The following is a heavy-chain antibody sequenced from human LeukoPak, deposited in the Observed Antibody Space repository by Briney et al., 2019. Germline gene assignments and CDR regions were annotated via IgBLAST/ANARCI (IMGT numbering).Heavy chain of an antibody. CDR3: ARADRSTSGTTCWFDP. J-gene: IGHJ5*02. CDR1: GASISSGDYD. CDR2: IYYSGST. D-gene: IGHD1-1*01. Sequence: SQTLSLTCTVSGASISSGDYDWSWIRQPPGKGLEWIGYIYYSGSTYYNPSLKSRVTISVDTSKNQFSLKLSSVTAAHTAVYYCARADRSTSGTTCWFDPWGQGTLVTVSS. V-gene: IGHV4-30-4*01.